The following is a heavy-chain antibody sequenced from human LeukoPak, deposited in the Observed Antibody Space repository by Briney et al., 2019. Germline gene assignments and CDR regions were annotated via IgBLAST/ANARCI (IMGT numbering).Heavy chain of an antibody. CDR2: ISTSTTTI. CDR3: AELGITMIGGV. J-gene: IGHJ6*04. D-gene: IGHD3-10*02. V-gene: IGHV3-48*01. Sequence: GGSLRLSCEASGFTFSSYSMNWVRQAPGKGLEWISYISTSTTTIYYANSVKGRFTISRDNAKNSLYLQMNSLRAEDTAVYYCAELGITMIGGVWGKGTTVTISS. CDR1: GFTFSSYS.